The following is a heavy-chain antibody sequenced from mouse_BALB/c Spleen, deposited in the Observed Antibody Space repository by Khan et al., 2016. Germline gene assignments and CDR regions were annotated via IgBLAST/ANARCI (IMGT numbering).Heavy chain of an antibody. CDR2: INPSTGYT. V-gene: IGHV1-7*01. Sequence: QVQLQQPGAELAKPGASVKMSCKASGYTFTSYWMHWVKQRPGQGLEWIGYINPSTGYTEYNQKFKDKATLTADKSSSTAYMQLSSLTSEDSAVYYCASYYYGSSYFDYWGQGTTLTVSS. J-gene: IGHJ2*01. CDR3: ASYYYGSSYFDY. D-gene: IGHD1-1*01. CDR1: GYTFTSYW.